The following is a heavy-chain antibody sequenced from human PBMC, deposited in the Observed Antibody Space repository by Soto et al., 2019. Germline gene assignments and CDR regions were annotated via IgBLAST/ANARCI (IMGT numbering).Heavy chain of an antibody. J-gene: IGHJ4*02. CDR1: GDTFTSCY. Sequence: AAVMGSSKAAGDTFTSCYRHCVRRAPGQGREWRGIINPSGGSTSYAQKFQGRVTMTRDTSTSTVYMELSSLRSEETDVYYRGRDLIAAAGTFGYWGQGTRSTV. D-gene: IGHD6-13*01. CDR2: INPSGGST. V-gene: IGHV1-46*01. CDR3: GRDLIAAAGTFGY.